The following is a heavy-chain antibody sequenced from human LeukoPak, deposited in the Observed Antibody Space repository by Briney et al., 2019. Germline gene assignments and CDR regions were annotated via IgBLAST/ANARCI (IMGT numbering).Heavy chain of an antibody. CDR1: GHTFTSYY. Sequence: ASVKVSCKASGHTFTSYYMHWVRQAPGQGLEWMGIINPSGGSTSYAQKFQGKVTMTRDTSTSTVYLELSSLRSEDTAVYYCARVDSRHTGGDYWGQGTLVTVSS. CDR2: INPSGGST. D-gene: IGHD2-2*03. V-gene: IGHV1-46*01. J-gene: IGHJ4*02. CDR3: ARVDSRHTGGDY.